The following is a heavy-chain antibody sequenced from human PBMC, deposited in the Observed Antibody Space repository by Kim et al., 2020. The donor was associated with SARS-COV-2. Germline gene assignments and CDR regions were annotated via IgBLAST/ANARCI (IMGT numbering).Heavy chain of an antibody. CDR3: AAITMVRGVIILLDY. J-gene: IGHJ4*02. CDR1: GFTFTSSA. D-gene: IGHD3-10*01. V-gene: IGHV1-58*01. Sequence: SVKVSCKASGFTFTSSAVQWVRQARGQRLEWIGWIVVGSGNTNYAQKFQERVTITRDMSTSTAYMELSSLRSEDTAVYYCAAITMVRGVIILLDYWGQGTLVTVSS. CDR2: IVVGSGNT.